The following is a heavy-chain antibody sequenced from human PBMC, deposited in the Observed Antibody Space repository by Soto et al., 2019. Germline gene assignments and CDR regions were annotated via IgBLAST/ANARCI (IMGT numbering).Heavy chain of an antibody. CDR1: GETLTCNC. D-gene: IGHD6-19*01. J-gene: IGHJ5*02. CDR2: ISAYNGNT. Sequence: CKDSGETLTCNCIFWVRQANRQGLEWMGWISAYNGNTNYAQKLQGRVTMTTDTSTSTAYMELRSLRSDDTAVYYCARDREQWLVGVRWFDPWGQAPLVTVSS. CDR3: ARDREQWLVGVRWFDP. V-gene: IGHV1-18*04.